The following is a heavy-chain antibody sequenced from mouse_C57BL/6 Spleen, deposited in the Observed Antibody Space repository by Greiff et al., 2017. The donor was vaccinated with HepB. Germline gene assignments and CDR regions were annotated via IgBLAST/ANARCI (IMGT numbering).Heavy chain of an antibody. CDR3: ARPPPIYYYGSSYGLGAY. Sequence: EVQLQQSGPELVKPGASVKISCKASGYTFTDYYMNWVKQSHGKSLEWIGDINPNNGGTSYNQKFKGKATLTVDKSSSTAYMELRSLTSEDSAVYYCARPPPIYYYGSSYGLGAYWGQGTLVTVSA. CDR2: INPNNGGT. D-gene: IGHD1-1*01. CDR1: GYTFTDYY. V-gene: IGHV1-26*01. J-gene: IGHJ3*01.